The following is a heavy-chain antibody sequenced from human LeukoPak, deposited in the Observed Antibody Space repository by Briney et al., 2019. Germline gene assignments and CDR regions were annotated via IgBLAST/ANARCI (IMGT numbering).Heavy chain of an antibody. J-gene: IGHJ4*02. D-gene: IGHD6-19*01. V-gene: IGHV3-30*18. CDR2: ISYDGSSK. CDR1: GFTFSSYG. CDR3: AKDRGEQWLVTSFDY. Sequence: GGSLRLSCAASGFTFSSYGMHWVRQAPGKGLEWVAVISYDGSSKYYVDSVKGRFTISRDNSKNTLYLQMNSLRPEDTAVYYCAKDRGEQWLVTSFDYWGQETLVTVSS.